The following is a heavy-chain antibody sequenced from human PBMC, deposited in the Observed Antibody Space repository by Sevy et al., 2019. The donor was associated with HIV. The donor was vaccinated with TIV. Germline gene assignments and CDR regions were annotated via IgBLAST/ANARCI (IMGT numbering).Heavy chain of an antibody. J-gene: IGHJ4*02. CDR2: ICGRSSYI. CDR1: GFTFSDYY. CDR3: ARDGGCSSTSCLLYFDS. V-gene: IGHV3-21*01. D-gene: IGHD2-2*01. Sequence: GGSLRLSCAASGFTFSDYYMNWVRQAPGKGLEWVSSICGRSSYIHYADSVRGRFTISGDNAKNSLYLQMNSLRVDDTAVYFCARDGGCSSTSCLLYFDSWGQGALVTVSS.